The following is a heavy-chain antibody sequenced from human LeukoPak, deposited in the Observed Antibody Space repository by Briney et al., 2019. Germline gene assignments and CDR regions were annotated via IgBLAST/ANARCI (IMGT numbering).Heavy chain of an antibody. CDR1: GGSISSGSYY. Sequence: PSQTLSLTCTVSGGSISSGSYYWSWIRQPPGKGLEWIGYIYYSGSTNYNPSLKSRVTISVDTSKNQFSLKLSSVTAADTAVYYCARERKYYDFWSGYVTDAFDIWGQGTMVTVSS. J-gene: IGHJ3*02. D-gene: IGHD3-3*01. CDR3: ARERKYYDFWSGYVTDAFDI. V-gene: IGHV4-61*01. CDR2: IYYSGST.